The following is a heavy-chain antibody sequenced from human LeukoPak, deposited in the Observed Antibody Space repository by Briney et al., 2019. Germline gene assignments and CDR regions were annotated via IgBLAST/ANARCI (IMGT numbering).Heavy chain of an antibody. CDR3: ARGNLGGRGYYYGMDV. CDR1: GGTFSSYA. V-gene: IGHV1-69*13. Sequence: SVKVSCKASGGTFSSYAISWVRQAPGQGLEWMGGIIPIFGTANYAQKFQGRVTITADESTSTAYMELSSLRPEDTAVYYCARGNLGGRGYYYGMDVWGQGTTVTVSS. J-gene: IGHJ6*02. CDR2: IIPIFGTA.